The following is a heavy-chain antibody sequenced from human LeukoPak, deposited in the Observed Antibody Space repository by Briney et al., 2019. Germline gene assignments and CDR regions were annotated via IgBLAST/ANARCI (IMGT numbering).Heavy chain of an antibody. D-gene: IGHD3-3*01. V-gene: IGHV3-21*01. CDR1: GFTFSSYS. CDR3: ARDWILEWLLPQIYYYYYYMDV. Sequence: GGSLRLSCAASGFTFSSYSMNWVSQAPGKGLEWVSSISSSSSYIYYADSVKGRFTISRDNAKNSLYLQMNSLRAEDTAVYYCARDWILEWLLPQIYYYYYYMDVWGKGTTVTVSS. J-gene: IGHJ6*03. CDR2: ISSSSSYI.